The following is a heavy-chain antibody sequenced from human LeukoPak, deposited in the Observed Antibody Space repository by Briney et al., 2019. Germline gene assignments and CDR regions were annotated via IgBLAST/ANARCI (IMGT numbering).Heavy chain of an antibody. V-gene: IGHV3-53*01. CDR3: ARGLRFLRYYYGMDV. CDR2: IYSGGST. CDR1: GFIVSSNY. J-gene: IGHJ6*02. D-gene: IGHD3-3*01. Sequence: GGSLRLSCAASGFIVSSNYMSWVRQAPGKGLEWVSVIYSGGSTYYADSVKGRFTISRDNSKNTLYLQMNSLRAEDTAVYYCARGLRFLRYYYGMDVWGQGTTVTVSS.